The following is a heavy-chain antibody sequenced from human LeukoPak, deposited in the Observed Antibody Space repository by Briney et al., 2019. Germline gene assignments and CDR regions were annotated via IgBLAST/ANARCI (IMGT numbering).Heavy chain of an antibody. CDR1: GFTFSSYA. CDR3: AKVPYGSGSYSTLDY. V-gene: IGHV3-23*01. Sequence: GGSLRLSCAASGFTFSSYAVSWVRQAPGKGLEWVSAISGSGGSTLYADSVKGRFTISRDNSKNTIYLQMNSLRAEDTAVYYCAKVPYGSGSYSTLDYWGQGTLVTVSS. J-gene: IGHJ4*02. D-gene: IGHD3-10*01. CDR2: ISGSGGST.